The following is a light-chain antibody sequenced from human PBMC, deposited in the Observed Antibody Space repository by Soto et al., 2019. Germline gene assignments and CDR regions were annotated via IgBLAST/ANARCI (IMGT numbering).Light chain of an antibody. CDR1: SSEVGGYNY. CDR2: DVS. Sequence: QSALTQPASVSGSPGQSITISCTGTSSEVGGYNYVSWYQQHPGKAPKLMIYDVSNRPSGVSNRFSGSKSGNTASLTISGLQAKDEADYYCSSYTSSSTYVFGTGTKVTVL. CDR3: SSYTSSSTYV. V-gene: IGLV2-14*01. J-gene: IGLJ1*01.